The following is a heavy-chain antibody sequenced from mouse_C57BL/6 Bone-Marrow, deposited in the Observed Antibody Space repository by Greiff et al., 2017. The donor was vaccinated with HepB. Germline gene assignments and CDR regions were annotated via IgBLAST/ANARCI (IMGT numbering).Heavy chain of an antibody. CDR2: GQGLEWIG. CDR1: YTFSRRVH. D-gene: IGHD1-1*01. Sequence: VKLMESGPEPARPWASVKISCQAFYTFSRRVHFAIRDTNYWMQWVKQRPGQGLEWIGAIYPGNGDTSYNQKFKGKATLTADKSSSTAYMQLSSLTSEDSAVYYCAYVRGRAHYYGSRGYAMDYWGQGTSVTVSS. J-gene: IGHJ4*01. V-gene: IGHV1-87*01. CDR3: SEDSAVYYCAYVRGRAHYYGSRGYAMDY.